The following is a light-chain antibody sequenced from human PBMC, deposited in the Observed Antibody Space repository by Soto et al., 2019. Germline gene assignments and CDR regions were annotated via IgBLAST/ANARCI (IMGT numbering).Light chain of an antibody. Sequence: EIVLTQSPAPLSLSPGARATLSCRASQSVSSYLAWYQQKPGQAPRLLSYAASTRATGIPARCSGRGSGTDVALTISSLEPEDVAVYYGQQRSNWPGVTVGGGTKVEIK. CDR1: QSVSSY. J-gene: IGKJ4*01. CDR2: AAS. V-gene: IGKV3-11*01. CDR3: QQRSNWPGVT.